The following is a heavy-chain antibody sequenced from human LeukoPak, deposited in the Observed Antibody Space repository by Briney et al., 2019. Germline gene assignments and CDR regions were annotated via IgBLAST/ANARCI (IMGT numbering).Heavy chain of an antibody. D-gene: IGHD4-17*01. J-gene: IGHJ4*02. CDR2: ISGSGGST. Sequence: GGSLRLSCAASGFTFSSYGMHWVRQAPGKGLEWVSAISGSGGSTYYADSVKGRFTISRDNSKNTLYLQMNSLRAEDTAVYYCAKVWDYGVRGAYYFDYWGQGTLVTVSS. CDR1: GFTFSSYG. V-gene: IGHV3-23*01. CDR3: AKVWDYGVRGAYYFDY.